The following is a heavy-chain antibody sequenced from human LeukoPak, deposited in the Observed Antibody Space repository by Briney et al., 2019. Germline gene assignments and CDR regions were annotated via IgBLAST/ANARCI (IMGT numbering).Heavy chain of an antibody. CDR2: ISSSGSTI. J-gene: IGHJ4*02. Sequence: QPGGSLRLSCAASGFTFSSYEMNWVRQAPGKGLEWVSYISSSGSTIYYADSVKGRFTISRDNAKNSLYLQMNSLSVEDTATYYRARDGYSGSYGLGFDYWGQGTLVTVSS. V-gene: IGHV3-48*03. CDR3: ARDGYSGSYGLGFDY. D-gene: IGHD1-26*01. CDR1: GFTFSSYE.